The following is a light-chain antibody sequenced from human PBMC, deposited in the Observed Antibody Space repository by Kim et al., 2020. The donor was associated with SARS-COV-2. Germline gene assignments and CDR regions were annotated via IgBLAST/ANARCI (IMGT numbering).Light chain of an antibody. CDR2: KTS. V-gene: IGKV1-5*03. CDR3: QQYETHGIT. Sequence: DIQMTQSPSTLSASVGDTVTITCRASQTINKWLAWYQQQPKTAPRLLISKTSSLQPGVPSRFSGSGSGTEFTLTINGLQPEDFVTYYCQQYETHGITFGQATRLEIK. J-gene: IGKJ5*01. CDR1: QTINKW.